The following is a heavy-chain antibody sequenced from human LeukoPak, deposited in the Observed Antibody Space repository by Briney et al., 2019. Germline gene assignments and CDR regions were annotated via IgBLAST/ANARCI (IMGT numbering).Heavy chain of an antibody. Sequence: SQTLSLTCTVSGGSISSGDYYWRWLRQPPGKGLEWIGYIYYSGSTYYNPSLKSRVTISVDTSRNQFSLKLSSVTAADTAVYYCARVVTIFGVVPDYWGQGTLVTVSS. V-gene: IGHV4-30-4*08. CDR1: GGSISSGDYY. D-gene: IGHD3-3*01. CDR3: ARVVTIFGVVPDY. J-gene: IGHJ4*02. CDR2: IYYSGST.